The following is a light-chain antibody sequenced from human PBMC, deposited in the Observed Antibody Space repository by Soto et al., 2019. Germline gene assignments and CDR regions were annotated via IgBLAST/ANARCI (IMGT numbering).Light chain of an antibody. J-gene: IGKJ1*01. CDR3: QQSYSTPQT. Sequence: DIQMTQSPSSLSASVGDIVTINCRASQSILSYLNWYQQKPGKAPKLLIYAASSLQSGVPSRFSGSGSGTDFTLTISSLQPEDFATYYCQQSYSTPQTFGQGTKVDI. V-gene: IGKV1-39*01. CDR1: QSILSY. CDR2: AAS.